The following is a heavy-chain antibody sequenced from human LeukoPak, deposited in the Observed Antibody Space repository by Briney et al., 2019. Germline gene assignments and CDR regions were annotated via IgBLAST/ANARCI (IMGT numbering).Heavy chain of an antibody. Sequence: SETLSLTCAVYGGSFSGYYWSWIRQPPGMGLEWIGEINHSGSTNYNPSLKSRVTISVDTSKNQFSLKLSSVTAADTAVYYCARNYYDSSGYLPFDYWGQGTLVTVSS. CDR2: INHSGST. D-gene: IGHD3-22*01. J-gene: IGHJ4*02. CDR3: ARNYYDSSGYLPFDY. V-gene: IGHV4-34*01. CDR1: GGSFSGYY.